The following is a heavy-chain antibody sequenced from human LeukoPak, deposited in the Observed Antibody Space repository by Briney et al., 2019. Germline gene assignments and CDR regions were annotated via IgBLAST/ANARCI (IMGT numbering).Heavy chain of an antibody. CDR1: GFTFSSDS. CDR2: ISSSSSYI. CDR3: AREATVNIVVVPAPNWFDP. Sequence: GGSLRLSCAASGFTFSSDSMNWVRQAPGKGLEWVSSISSSSSYIYYADSVKGRFTISRDNAKNSLYLQMNSLRAEDTAVYYCAREATVNIVVVPAPNWFDPWGQGTLVTVSS. J-gene: IGHJ5*02. V-gene: IGHV3-21*01. D-gene: IGHD2-2*01.